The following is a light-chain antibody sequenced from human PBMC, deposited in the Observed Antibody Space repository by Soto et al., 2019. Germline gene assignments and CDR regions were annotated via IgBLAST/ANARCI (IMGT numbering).Light chain of an antibody. CDR3: CSWTRTSTVV. Sequence: QSALTQPTSVSGSPGQSITISCTGTRSDIGSHNLVSWYQQYPGKAPKLMISEGNKRPSGVSDRFSASKSGNTASLTISGLQAEDEADYYCCSWTRTSTVVFGGGTKLTVL. CDR2: EGN. J-gene: IGLJ2*01. V-gene: IGLV2-23*03. CDR1: RSDIGSHNL.